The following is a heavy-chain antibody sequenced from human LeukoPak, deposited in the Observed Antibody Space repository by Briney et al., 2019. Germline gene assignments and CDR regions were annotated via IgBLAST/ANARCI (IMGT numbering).Heavy chain of an antibody. Sequence: SGTLSLTCAVSGGSISSNNWWGWVRQPPGKGLEWIGEIYHSGSPNYNPSLKSRVTISVDKSRNHFSLNLSSVTAADTAVYYCARGPQYYYGSAAPYIWGQGTLVTVSS. CDR3: ARGPQYYYGSAAPYI. CDR2: IYHSGSP. D-gene: IGHD3-10*01. V-gene: IGHV4-4*02. J-gene: IGHJ1*01. CDR1: GGSISSNNW.